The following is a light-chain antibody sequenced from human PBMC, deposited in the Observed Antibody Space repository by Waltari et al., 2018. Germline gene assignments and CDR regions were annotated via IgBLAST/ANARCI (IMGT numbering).Light chain of an antibody. Sequence: DIQMTQSPSSLSAYVGDRVTITCQASHDISNCLNWYQQKPGKAPKCLIYDASNLEAGVPSRFSGSGSGTHFTLTISSLQPEDVAVYYCQQLYDTMWAFGQGTKVEIK. CDR3: QQLYDTMWA. J-gene: IGKJ1*01. CDR2: DAS. V-gene: IGKV1-33*01. CDR1: HDISNC.